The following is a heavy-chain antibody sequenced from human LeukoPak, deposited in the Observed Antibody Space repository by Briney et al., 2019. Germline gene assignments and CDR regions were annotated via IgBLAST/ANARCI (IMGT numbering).Heavy chain of an antibody. V-gene: IGHV3-30*18. J-gene: IGHJ4*02. Sequence: SCKASGGTFSSYGMHWVRQAPGKGLEWVAVISYDGSNKYYADSVKGRFTISRDNSKNTLYLQMNSLRAEDTAVYYCAKDDYGANDAFDYWGQGTLVTVSS. CDR1: GGTFSSYG. CDR3: AKDDYGANDAFDY. D-gene: IGHD4-17*01. CDR2: ISYDGSNK.